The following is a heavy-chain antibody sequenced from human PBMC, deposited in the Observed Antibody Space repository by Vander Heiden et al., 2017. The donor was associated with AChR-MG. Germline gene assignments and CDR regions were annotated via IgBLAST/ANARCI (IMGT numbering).Heavy chain of an antibody. CDR2: FKHSGST. CDR1: GYSISSGCY. V-gene: IGHV4-38-2*02. Sequence: QVQLQESGPGLVKPSETLSLTCAVPGYSISSGCYGGWIRQPPGKGLRWIGSFKHSGSTYYNPSLKSRVTISVYTSKNQFSLKLGSVTAADTAVYYCAREELYGDYPVDYWGQGTLVTVSS. D-gene: IGHD4-17*01. J-gene: IGHJ4*02. CDR3: AREELYGDYPVDY.